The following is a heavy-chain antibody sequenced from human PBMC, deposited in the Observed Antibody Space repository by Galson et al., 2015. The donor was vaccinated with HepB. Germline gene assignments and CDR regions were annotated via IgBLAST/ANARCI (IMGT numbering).Heavy chain of an antibody. CDR3: AKDKQWLSYYYYGIDV. CDR1: GFTFSSYG. V-gene: IGHV3-30*18. CDR2: ISYDGSNK. J-gene: IGHJ6*02. D-gene: IGHD6-19*01. Sequence: SLRLSCAASGFTFSSYGMHWVRQAPGKGLEWVAVISYDGSNKYYADSVKGRFTISRDNSKYTLYLQMNSLRAEDTAVYYCAKDKQWLSYYYYGIDVWGQGTTVTVSS.